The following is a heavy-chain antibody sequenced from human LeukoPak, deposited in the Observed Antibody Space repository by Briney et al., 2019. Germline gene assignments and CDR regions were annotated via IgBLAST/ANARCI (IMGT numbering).Heavy chain of an antibody. CDR1: GGSFTNYY. D-gene: IGHD2/OR15-2a*01. J-gene: IGHJ4*02. CDR2: ITHHGST. Sequence: SETLSLTCDVYGGSFTNYYLSWVRQPPGKGLEWIGEITHHGSTNYNPSLKSRVSISVDTSKNQFSLKLSSVAAADTAVYYCARHAGPDTNNRPFDFWGQGTLVTVSS. V-gene: IGHV4-34*01. CDR3: ARHAGPDTNNRPFDF.